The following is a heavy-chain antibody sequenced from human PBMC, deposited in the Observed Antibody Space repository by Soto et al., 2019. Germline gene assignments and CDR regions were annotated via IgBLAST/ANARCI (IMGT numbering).Heavy chain of an antibody. J-gene: IGHJ6*02. CDR1: GYTFTSYA. V-gene: IGHV1-3*01. CDR2: INAGNGNT. Sequence: QVQLVQSGAEVKKPGASVKVSCKASGYTFTSYAMHWVRQAPGQRLEWMGWINAGNGNTKYSQKFQGRVTITRDTSASTAYKEVSSMRSEETAVYYCARDGSRAYCYYYYYGMDVWGQGTTVTVSS. CDR3: ARDGSRAYCYYYYYGMDV. D-gene: IGHD2-8*02.